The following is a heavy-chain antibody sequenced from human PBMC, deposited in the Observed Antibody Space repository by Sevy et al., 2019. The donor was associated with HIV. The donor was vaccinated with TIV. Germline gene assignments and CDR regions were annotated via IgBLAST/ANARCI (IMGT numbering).Heavy chain of an antibody. CDR1: GFTFSSYS. CDR3: ARVSRVGAKAFDI. V-gene: IGHV3-48*02. D-gene: IGHD1-26*01. CDR2: ISSSSSTI. J-gene: IGHJ3*02. Sequence: GGSLRLSCAASGFTFSSYSMNWVRQAPGKGLEWVSYISSSSSTIYYEDSVKGRFTISRDNAKNLLYLQMNSLRDEDTAVYYCARVSRVGAKAFDIWGQGTMVTVSS.